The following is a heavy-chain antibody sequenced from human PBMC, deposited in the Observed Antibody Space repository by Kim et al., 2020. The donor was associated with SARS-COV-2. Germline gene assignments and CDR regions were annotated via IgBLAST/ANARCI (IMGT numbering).Heavy chain of an antibody. Sequence: SETLSLTCTVSGYSISSGYYWGWIRQPPGKGLEWIGSIYHSGSTYYNPSLKSRVTISVDTSKNQFSLKLSSVTAADTAVYYCARRPRGALGVTATTIHHAPRRDWYFDLWGRGTLFTVSS. J-gene: IGHJ2*01. CDR2: IYHSGST. D-gene: IGHD2-21*02. CDR3: ARRPRGALGVTATTIHHAPRRDWYFDL. CDR1: GYSISSGYY. V-gene: IGHV4-38-2*02.